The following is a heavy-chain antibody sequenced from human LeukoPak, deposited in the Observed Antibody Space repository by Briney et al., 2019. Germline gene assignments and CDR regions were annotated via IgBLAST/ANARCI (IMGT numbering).Heavy chain of an antibody. D-gene: IGHD3-16*01. CDR3: ARDRELGS. V-gene: IGHV4-59*01. CDR2: IYNSRST. CDR1: GGSISIYY. Sequence: SETLSLTCIVSGGSISIYYWNWIRQPPGKGLEWIGYIYNSRSTDYNPSLKRRVTISADTSKNQFSLKLTSVTAADTAVYYCARDRELGSWGQGILVTVSS. J-gene: IGHJ5*02.